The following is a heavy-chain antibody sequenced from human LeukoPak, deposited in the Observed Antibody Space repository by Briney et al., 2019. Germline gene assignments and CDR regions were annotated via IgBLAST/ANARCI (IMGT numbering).Heavy chain of an antibody. CDR1: GGSISSSTYY. D-gene: IGHD2-21*02. CDR3: ARGSGGDFTIDY. V-gene: IGHV4-39*07. J-gene: IGHJ4*02. Sequence: SETLSLTCTVSGGSISSSTYYWGWIRQPPGKGLEWIGNIYYDGSTYYNPSLKSRVTISIDTSKNQFSLKLSSVTAADTAVYYCARGSGGDFTIDYWGQGTLVTVSS. CDR2: IYYDGST.